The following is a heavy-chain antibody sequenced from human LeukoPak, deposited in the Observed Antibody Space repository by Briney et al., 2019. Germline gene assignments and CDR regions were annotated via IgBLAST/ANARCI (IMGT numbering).Heavy chain of an antibody. CDR1: GFTFSSYW. CDR2: INSDGSST. CDR3: ARSAYGAHEYYFDY. Sequence: GGSLRLSCAASGFTFSSYWMHWVRQAPGKGLVWVSRINSDGSSTSYADSVKGRFTISRDNAKNTLYLQMNSLRAEDTAVYYCARSAYGAHEYYFDYRGQGTLVTVSS. D-gene: IGHD4-17*01. J-gene: IGHJ4*02. V-gene: IGHV3-74*01.